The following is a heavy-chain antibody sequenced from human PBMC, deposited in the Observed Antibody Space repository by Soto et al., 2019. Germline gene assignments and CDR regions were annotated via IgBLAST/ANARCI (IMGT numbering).Heavy chain of an antibody. CDR1: GFAVSSFY. J-gene: IGHJ4*02. D-gene: IGHD4-17*01. CDR3: ARADYGDSFLRY. V-gene: IGHV3-53*02. CDR2: IYTSGSS. Sequence: EVQLVETGGGLIQPGGSLRLSCAASGFAVSSFYMSWVRQAPGKGLEWVSAIYTSGSSYYADSVKGRFTISRDNSKNTLNLQMNSLRAEDTAVYFCARADYGDSFLRYWGQGALVTVSS.